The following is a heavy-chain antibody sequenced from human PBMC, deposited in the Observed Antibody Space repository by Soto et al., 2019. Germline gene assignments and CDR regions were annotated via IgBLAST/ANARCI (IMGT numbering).Heavy chain of an antibody. CDR3: AREGDGYNYVDY. CDR1: GGSISSGDYY. CDR2: IYYSGST. D-gene: IGHD5-12*01. Sequence: LSLTCTVSGGSISSGDYYWSWIRQPPGKGLEWIGYIYYSGSTYYNPSLKSRVTISVDTSKNQFSLKLSSVTAADTAVYYCAREGDGYNYVDYWGQGTLVTSPQ. V-gene: IGHV4-30-4*01. J-gene: IGHJ4*02.